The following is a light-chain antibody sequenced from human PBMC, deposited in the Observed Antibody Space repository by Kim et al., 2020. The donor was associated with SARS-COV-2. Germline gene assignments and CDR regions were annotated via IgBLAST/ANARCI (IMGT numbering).Light chain of an antibody. Sequence: PGKTARINCGGTNLGGKSGDWYQQRPGQAPVLVIYYDADRPSGIPERFSGSNSGNTATLTISGVEAGDEADYYCQVWDTSTEHILFGGGTQLTVL. CDR3: QVWDTSTEHIL. CDR1: NLGGKS. V-gene: IGLV3-21*04. J-gene: IGLJ2*01. CDR2: YDA.